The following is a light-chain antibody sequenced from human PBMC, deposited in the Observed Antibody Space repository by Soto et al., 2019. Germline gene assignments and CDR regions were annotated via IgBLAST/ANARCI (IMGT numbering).Light chain of an antibody. CDR2: GAS. CDR1: QSISNN. J-gene: IGKJ4*01. CDR3: QHYNKPPLT. Sequence: EILMTQSPATLSVSPGERATLSCRASQSISNNLAWYQQKPGQAPRLVIYGASTRAAGVPARFSGSGSGTDFTLTISSLQSEDFAVYYCQHYNKPPLTFGGGTKVEIK. V-gene: IGKV3-15*01.